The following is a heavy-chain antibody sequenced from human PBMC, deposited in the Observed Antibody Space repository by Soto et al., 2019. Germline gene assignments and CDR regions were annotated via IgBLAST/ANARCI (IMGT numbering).Heavy chain of an antibody. Sequence: PSETLSLTCTVSGGYISIYYWTWIRHPPGKGLEWIGYIYYSGSTNYNPSLKSRVTMSIDTSKNQFSLKLSSVTAADTAVYYCARAFGSTMPSLFWGQGTLVTVSS. CDR1: GGYISIYY. CDR3: ARAFGSTMPSLF. J-gene: IGHJ4*02. D-gene: IGHD2-2*01. CDR2: IYYSGST. V-gene: IGHV4-59*01.